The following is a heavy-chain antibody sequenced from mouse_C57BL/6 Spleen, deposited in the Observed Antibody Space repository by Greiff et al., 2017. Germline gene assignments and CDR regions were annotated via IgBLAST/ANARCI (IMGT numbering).Heavy chain of an antibody. CDR3: ARGGYYGSRGYFDY. V-gene: IGHV2-9-1*01. CDR2: IWTGGGT. Sequence: VKLVESGPGLVAPSQSLSITCTVSGFSLTSYAISWVRQPPGKGLEWLGVIWTGGGTNYNSALKSRLSISKDNSKSQVFLKMNSLQTDDTARYYCARGGYYGSRGYFDYWGQGTTLTVSS. CDR1: GFSLTSYA. D-gene: IGHD1-1*01. J-gene: IGHJ2*01.